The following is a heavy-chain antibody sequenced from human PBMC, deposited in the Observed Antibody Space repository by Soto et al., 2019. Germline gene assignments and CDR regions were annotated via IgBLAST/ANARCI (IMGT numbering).Heavy chain of an antibody. V-gene: IGHV3-15*01. J-gene: IGHJ6*02. CDR3: TTVEGVVVPRTLLVGMDV. CDR1: GFTFSNAW. D-gene: IGHD2-2*01. Sequence: PGGSLRLSCAASGFTFSNAWMSWVRQAPGKGLEWVGRIKSKTDGGTTDYAAPVKGRFTISRDDSKNTLYLQMNSLKTEDTAVYYCTTVEGVVVPRTLLVGMDVWGQGTTVTVSS. CDR2: IKSKTDGGTT.